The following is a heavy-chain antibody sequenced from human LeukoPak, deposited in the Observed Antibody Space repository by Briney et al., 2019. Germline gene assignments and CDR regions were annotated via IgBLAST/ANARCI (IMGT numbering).Heavy chain of an antibody. J-gene: IGHJ4*02. D-gene: IGHD3-10*01. V-gene: IGHV4-34*01. CDR3: ARQFHPNYGSGSYSVGGNDY. CDR1: GGSFSGYY. CDR2: INHSGST. Sequence: SETLSLTCAVYGGSFSGYYWGWIRQPPGKGLEWIGEINHSGSTNYNPSLKSRVTISVDTSKNQFSLKLSSVTAADTAVYYCARQFHPNYGSGSYSVGGNDYWGQGTLVTVSS.